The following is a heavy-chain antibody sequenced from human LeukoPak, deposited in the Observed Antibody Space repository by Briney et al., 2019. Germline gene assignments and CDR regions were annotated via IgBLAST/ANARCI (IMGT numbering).Heavy chain of an antibody. J-gene: IGHJ4*02. CDR3: AKATQQLVRKLYFDY. Sequence: GGSLRLSCAASGFTFSSYAMSWVRQAPGKGLEWVSAISGSGGSTYYADSVKGRFTISRDNSKNTLYLQTNSLRAEDTAVYYCAKATQQLVRKLYFDYWGQGTLVTVSS. D-gene: IGHD6-13*01. CDR2: ISGSGGST. CDR1: GFTFSSYA. V-gene: IGHV3-23*01.